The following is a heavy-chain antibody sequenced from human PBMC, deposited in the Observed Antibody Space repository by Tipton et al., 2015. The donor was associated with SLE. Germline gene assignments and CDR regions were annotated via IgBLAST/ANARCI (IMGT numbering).Heavy chain of an antibody. D-gene: IGHD4-17*01. CDR1: GDSLASYY. Sequence: TLSLTCTVSGDSLASYYWSWIRQPAREGLEWIGRIHTSGNINYNPALRSRVTMSINASQNRVSLRLKSVSAADTAVYYCARGSDGEYVRYFDVWGPGTLVTVSS. CDR2: IHTSGNI. V-gene: IGHV4-4*07. CDR3: ARGSDGEYVRYFDV. J-gene: IGHJ2*01.